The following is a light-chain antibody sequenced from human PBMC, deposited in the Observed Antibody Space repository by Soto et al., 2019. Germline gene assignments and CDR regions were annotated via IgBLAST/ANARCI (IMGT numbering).Light chain of an antibody. Sequence: EIVLTQSPGTLSLSPGERATLSCRASQSVSSIYLAWYQQKPGQAPRLLIYGASSRATGIPDRFSGSGSGTDFTLTISRLEPEDFAVYYCQPSGSSRWTFGQGTKV. CDR1: QSVSSIY. CDR2: GAS. J-gene: IGKJ1*01. V-gene: IGKV3-20*01. CDR3: QPSGSSRWT.